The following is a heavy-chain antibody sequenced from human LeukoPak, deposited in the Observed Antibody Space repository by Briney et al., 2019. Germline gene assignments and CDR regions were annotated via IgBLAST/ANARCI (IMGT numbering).Heavy chain of an antibody. V-gene: IGHV1-46*01. CDR1: GYTFTNYY. CDR3: CGSVLYSSYYFDY. Sequence: ASVKVSCKASGYTFTNYYMHWVRQAPGQGLEWMGIINPNGGGTSYAQKFQGRVTMTRDMSTSTVYMELSSLRYEDTAVYYCCGSVLYSSYYFDYWGQGTLVTVSS. J-gene: IGHJ4*02. D-gene: IGHD5-18*01. CDR2: INPNGGGT.